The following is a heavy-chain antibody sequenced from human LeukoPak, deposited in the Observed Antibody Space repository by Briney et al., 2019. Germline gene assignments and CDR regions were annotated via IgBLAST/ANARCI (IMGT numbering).Heavy chain of an antibody. D-gene: IGHD2-21*02. CDR1: GYTFTGYY. J-gene: IGHJ5*02. V-gene: IGHV1-2*02. Sequence: GASVKVSCKASGYTFTGYYMHWVRQAPGQGLEWMGWINPNSGGTNYAQKFQGRVTMTRDTSISTAYMELSRLRSDDTAVYYCARDPIQAYCGGGCYSDWFDPWGQGTLVTVS. CDR2: INPNSGGT. CDR3: ARDPIQAYCGGGCYSDWFDP.